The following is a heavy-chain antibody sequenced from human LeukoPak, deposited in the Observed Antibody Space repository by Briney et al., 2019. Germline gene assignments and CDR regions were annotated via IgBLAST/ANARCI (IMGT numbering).Heavy chain of an antibody. CDR2: INSGGDT. CDR3: AKPPVGAVQNDY. J-gene: IGHJ4*02. V-gene: IGHV3-66*02. CDR1: GLTVSNKY. Sequence: PGGSLRLSCAASGLTVSNKYMHWVRQAPGKGLECVSVINSGGDTYSADSVKGRFTISRDNSKNTLYLQMNSLRAEDTAVYYCAKPPVGAVQNDYWGQGTLVTVSS. D-gene: IGHD1-26*01.